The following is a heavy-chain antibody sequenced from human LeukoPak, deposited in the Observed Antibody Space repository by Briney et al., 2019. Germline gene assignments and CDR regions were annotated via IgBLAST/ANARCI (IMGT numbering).Heavy chain of an antibody. V-gene: IGHV4-59*01. J-gene: IGHJ6*03. D-gene: IGHD3-10*01. CDR3: ARGRSSMVRGYYYYYMDV. CDR2: IYYSGST. Sequence: TSETLSLTCTVSGGSISSYYWSWIRQPLGKGLEWIGYIYYSGSTNYNPSLKSRVTISVDTSKNQFSLKLSSVTAADTAVYYCARGRSSMVRGYYYYYMDVWGKGTTVTISS. CDR1: GGSISSYY.